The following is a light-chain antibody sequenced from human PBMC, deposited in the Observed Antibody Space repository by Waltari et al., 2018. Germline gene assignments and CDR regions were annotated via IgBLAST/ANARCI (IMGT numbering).Light chain of an antibody. CDR1: SSAVGNYNL. Sequence: QSALTQPASVSGSPGQSITIPCTGTSSAVGNYNLVSWYQHHPGKVPKLIIYEVTKRPSGISNRFSGSKSGNTASLTISGLQAEDEGDYYCCSYAGSRIVVFGGGTKMTVL. V-gene: IGLV2-23*02. J-gene: IGLJ2*01. CDR3: CSYAGSRIVV. CDR2: EVT.